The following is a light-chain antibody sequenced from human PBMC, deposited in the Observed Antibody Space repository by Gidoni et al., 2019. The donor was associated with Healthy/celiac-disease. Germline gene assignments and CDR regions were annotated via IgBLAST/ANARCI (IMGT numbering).Light chain of an antibody. CDR2: GAS. CDR1: QSVSSN. CDR3: QQYNNWPRT. V-gene: IGKV3-15*01. Sequence: IVMTQSPATLSVSPGERATLSCRASQSVSSNLAWYQHKPGQAPRLLIYGASTRATGIPARFRGSGSGTEFTLTISSLQSEDFAVYYCQQYNNWPRTFGQGTKVEIK. J-gene: IGKJ1*01.